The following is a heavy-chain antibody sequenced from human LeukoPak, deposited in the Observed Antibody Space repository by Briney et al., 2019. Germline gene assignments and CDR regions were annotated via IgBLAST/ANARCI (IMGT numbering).Heavy chain of an antibody. D-gene: IGHD2-15*01. V-gene: IGHV1-2*02. Sequence: GASVKVSCKASGYSFTGYYIHWMRQAPGQGVEWMGWMNPNRGDTSYAQKFQGRVTMTRDTPINTAYMELSGLTSDDTAVYYCGRRRIDCSDTGCYVDYWGQGTLVTVSS. CDR3: GRRRIDCSDTGCYVDY. CDR2: MNPNRGDT. J-gene: IGHJ4*02. CDR1: GYSFTGYY.